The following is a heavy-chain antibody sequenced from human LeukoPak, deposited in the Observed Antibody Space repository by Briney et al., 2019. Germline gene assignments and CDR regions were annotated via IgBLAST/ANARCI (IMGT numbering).Heavy chain of an antibody. V-gene: IGHV4-30-4*08. CDR2: IYYSGST. Sequence: PSETLSLTCTVSGGSISSGDYYWSWIRQPPGKGLEWIGYIYYSGSTYYNPSLKSRVTISVDTPKNQFSLKLSSVTAADTAVYYCARYSIVVVPAARASNYYYYMDVWGKGTTVTVSS. CDR1: GGSISSGDYY. CDR3: ARYSIVVVPAARASNYYYYMDV. D-gene: IGHD2-2*01. J-gene: IGHJ6*03.